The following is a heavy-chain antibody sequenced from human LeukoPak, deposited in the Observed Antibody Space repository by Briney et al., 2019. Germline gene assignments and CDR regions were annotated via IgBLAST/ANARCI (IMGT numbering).Heavy chain of an antibody. CDR2: ISSSGSTI. J-gene: IGHJ4*02. Sequence: GGSLRLSCAASGFTFSSYEMNWVRQAPGKGLEWVSYISSSGSTIYYAPSLKVRFTISRDNAKNSLYLQMNSLRAEDTAVYYCARERLAGDYWGQGTLVTVSS. V-gene: IGHV3-48*03. D-gene: IGHD6-19*01. CDR1: GFTFSSYE. CDR3: ARERLAGDY.